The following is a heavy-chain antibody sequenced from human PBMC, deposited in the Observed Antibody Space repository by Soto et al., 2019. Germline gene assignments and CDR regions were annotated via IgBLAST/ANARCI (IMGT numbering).Heavy chain of an antibody. Sequence: GGSLRLSCAASGFTFSSYALNWVRQAPGKGLEWVSGISGGGGSLYYADSVKGRFTISRDNYKNTLYLQMKSLRAEDTAVYYCAKDLMVAPGPQFAYWRPGILVTVS. J-gene: IGHJ4*02. CDR1: GFTFSSYA. CDR3: AKDLMVAPGPQFAY. V-gene: IGHV3-23*01. CDR2: ISGGGGSL. D-gene: IGHD2-8*01.